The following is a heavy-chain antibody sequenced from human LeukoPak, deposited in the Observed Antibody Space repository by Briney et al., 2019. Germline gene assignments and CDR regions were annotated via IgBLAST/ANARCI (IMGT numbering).Heavy chain of an antibody. D-gene: IGHD4-11*01. CDR2: ISSGSTTM. V-gene: IGHV3-48*02. Sequence: PGGSLRLSCAASGFTFSSNSMKCVRQAPGKGLEWVSYISSGSTTMYYADFVKGRFTISRDNAKNSLYLQMNSLRDEDTAVYYCAREGHTATADWGQGTLVTVSS. CDR3: AREGHTATAD. CDR1: GFTFSSNS. J-gene: IGHJ4*02.